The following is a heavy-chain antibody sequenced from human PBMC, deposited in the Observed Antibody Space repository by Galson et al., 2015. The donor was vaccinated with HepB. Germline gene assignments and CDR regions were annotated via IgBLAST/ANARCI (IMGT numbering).Heavy chain of an antibody. CDR1: GFTVSSNY. J-gene: IGHJ4*02. CDR2: IYSDSNT. Sequence: SLRLSCAASGFTVSSNYMSWVRQAPGKGLEWVSVIYSDSNTYYADSVRGRFTISRDNSKNTLYLQMSSLRGEDTAMYYCTRGVLGLIPIDYWGQGTLVTVSS. D-gene: IGHD3/OR15-3a*01. CDR3: TRGVLGLIPIDY. V-gene: IGHV3-66*01.